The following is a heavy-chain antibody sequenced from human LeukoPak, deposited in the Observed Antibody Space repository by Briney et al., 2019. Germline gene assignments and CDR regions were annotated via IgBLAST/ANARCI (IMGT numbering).Heavy chain of an antibody. D-gene: IGHD3-10*01. V-gene: IGHV4-39*07. CDR2: IYYSGST. CDR3: ARDAKYYYGSRTYFFFEY. Sequence: PSETLSLTCTVSGGFISSSSYYWGWIRQPPGKGLEWIGNIYYSGSTYYNPSLKSRVTMSIDTSKNQFSLKLSSVTAADTAIYYCARDAKYYYGSRTYFFFEYWGQGTLLTVSS. J-gene: IGHJ4*02. CDR1: GGFISSSSYY.